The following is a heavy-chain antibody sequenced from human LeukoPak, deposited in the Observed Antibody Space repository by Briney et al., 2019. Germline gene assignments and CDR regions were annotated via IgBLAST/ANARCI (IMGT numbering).Heavy chain of an antibody. Sequence: SVKVSCKASGGTFSSYAISWVRQAPGQGLEWMGGIIPIFGTANYAQKFQGRVTITADESTSTVYMELSSLRSEDTAVYYCARDWVSGSRFDYWGQGTLVTVSS. V-gene: IGHV1-69*13. J-gene: IGHJ4*02. CDR3: ARDWVSGSRFDY. CDR1: GGTFSSYA. D-gene: IGHD5-12*01. CDR2: IIPIFGTA.